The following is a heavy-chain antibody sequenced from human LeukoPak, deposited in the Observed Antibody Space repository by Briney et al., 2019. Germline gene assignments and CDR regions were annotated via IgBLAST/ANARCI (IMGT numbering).Heavy chain of an antibody. D-gene: IGHD3-22*01. Sequence: GGSLRLSCAASGFTFSDYYMSWIRQAPGKGLEWVSYFSSSGSTIYYADSVKGRFTISRDNAKNSLYLQMNSLRAEDTAVYYCARGPRYYYDSSGYPDYWGQGTLVTVSS. CDR2: FSSSGSTI. J-gene: IGHJ4*02. CDR1: GFTFSDYY. CDR3: ARGPRYYYDSSGYPDY. V-gene: IGHV3-11*01.